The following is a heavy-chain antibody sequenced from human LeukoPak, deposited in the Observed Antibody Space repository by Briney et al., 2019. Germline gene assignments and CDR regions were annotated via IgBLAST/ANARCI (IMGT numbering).Heavy chain of an antibody. CDR3: ARISTAMEISGDY. Sequence: GGSLRLSCAASGFTFGSYAMTWVRQTPGKGREWVSAIRGSGTGTNYGDSVKGRFTISRHNSKNTLYLQMNSLRAEDTAVYYCARISTAMEISGDYWGQGTLVTVSS. D-gene: IGHD5-18*01. V-gene: IGHV3-23*01. J-gene: IGHJ4*02. CDR1: GFTFGSYA. CDR2: IRGSGTGT.